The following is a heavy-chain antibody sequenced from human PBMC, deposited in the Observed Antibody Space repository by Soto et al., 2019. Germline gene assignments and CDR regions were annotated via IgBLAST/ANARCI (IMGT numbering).Heavy chain of an antibody. CDR1: GGSISTYY. J-gene: IGHJ4*02. D-gene: IGHD3-16*02. Sequence: PSETLSLTCTVSGGSISTYYWSWIRQPPGGTLEWIGYIYASGATTYNPSLESRVTMSVDMPNNEFSLELTSLTAADTAVYYCARSHSFDRSIYHYYFDFWGQGTLVTVSS. V-gene: IGHV4-59*01. CDR2: IYASGAT. CDR3: ARSHSFDRSIYHYYFDF.